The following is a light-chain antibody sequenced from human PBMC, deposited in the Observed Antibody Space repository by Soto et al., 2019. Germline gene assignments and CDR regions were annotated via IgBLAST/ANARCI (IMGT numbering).Light chain of an antibody. CDR2: EVR. CDR1: MRDIGAYNL. Sequence: QSALTQPASVSGSPGQSITISCAGTMRDIGAYNLVSWYQQHTGKTPQLIIYEVRNRPSGISFRFSGSKSGNTDYLTISGLQAEDEADYYCSYFTSKSTLIFGGGTKVAVL. V-gene: IGLV2-14*03. CDR3: SYFTSKSTLI. J-gene: IGLJ2*01.